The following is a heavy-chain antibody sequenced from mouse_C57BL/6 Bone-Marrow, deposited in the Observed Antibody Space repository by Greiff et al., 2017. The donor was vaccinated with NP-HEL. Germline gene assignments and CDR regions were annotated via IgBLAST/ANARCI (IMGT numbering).Heavy chain of an antibody. J-gene: IGHJ3*01. V-gene: IGHV1-64*01. D-gene: IGHD4-1*01. CDR3: ATTSNWDEVLFAY. CDR2: IHPNSGST. CDR1: GYTFTSYW. Sequence: QVHVKQSGAELVKPGASVKLSCKASGYTFTSYWMHWVKQRPGQGLEWIGMIHPNSGSTNYNEKFKSKATLTVDKSSSTAYMQLSSLTSEDSAVYYCATTSNWDEVLFAYWGQGTLVTVSA.